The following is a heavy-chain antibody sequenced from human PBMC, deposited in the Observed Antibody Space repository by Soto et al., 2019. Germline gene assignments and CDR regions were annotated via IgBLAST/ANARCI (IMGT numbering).Heavy chain of an antibody. J-gene: IGHJ4*02. CDR3: ARGPRGYSYGHKFDY. CDR2: INHSGST. V-gene: IGHV4-34*01. CDR1: GGSFSGYY. Sequence: SETLSLTCAVYGGSFSGYYWSWIRQPPGKGLEWIGEINHSGSTNYNPSLKSRVTISVDTSKNQFSLKLSSVTAADTAVYYCARGPRGYSYGHKFDYWGQGTLVTVSS. D-gene: IGHD5-18*01.